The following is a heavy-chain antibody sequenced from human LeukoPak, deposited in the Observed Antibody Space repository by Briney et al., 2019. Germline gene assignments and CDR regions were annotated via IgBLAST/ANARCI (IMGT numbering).Heavy chain of an antibody. CDR1: GFTFSNYG. D-gene: IGHD6-6*01. Sequence: PGRSLRLSCAASGFTFSNYGMHWVCQAPGKGLEWVAVIYYDGSNKYYADSVKGRFTISRDNSKNTLYLQMNSLRAEDTAVYYCARGSSRAASKRFGMDVWGQGTTVTVSS. CDR2: IYYDGSNK. V-gene: IGHV3-33*01. J-gene: IGHJ6*02. CDR3: ARGSSRAASKRFGMDV.